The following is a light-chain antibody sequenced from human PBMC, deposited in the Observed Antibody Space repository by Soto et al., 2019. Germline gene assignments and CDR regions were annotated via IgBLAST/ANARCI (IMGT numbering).Light chain of an antibody. CDR2: DAS. J-gene: IGKJ5*01. CDR1: QNINNY. V-gene: IGKV1-33*01. Sequence: DIQITHSPSSLSESVVDRVTITCQASQNINNYLNWYQQKPGRAPKLLIYDASNLEAGVPSRFRGSGSGTDFTFTISRLQPEDIATYYCQQYENLPSFGQGTRLEIK. CDR3: QQYENLPS.